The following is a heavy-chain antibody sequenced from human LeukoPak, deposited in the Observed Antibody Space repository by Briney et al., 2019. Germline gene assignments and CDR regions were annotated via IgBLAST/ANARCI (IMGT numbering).Heavy chain of an antibody. V-gene: IGHV3-7*01. D-gene: IGHD3-3*01. CDR2: IKQDGIQN. CDR1: GFTLSSYW. CDR3: ATLERDITIFVVVTPLNY. Sequence: GGSLRLSCAASGFTLSSYWMSWVRQAPGRGVERVANIKQDGIQNYYVPSVTGPFSISRNTAKTSLYLQMNCLTAEDTAVYYCATLERDITIFVVVTPLNYWGQGTLVTVSS. J-gene: IGHJ4*02.